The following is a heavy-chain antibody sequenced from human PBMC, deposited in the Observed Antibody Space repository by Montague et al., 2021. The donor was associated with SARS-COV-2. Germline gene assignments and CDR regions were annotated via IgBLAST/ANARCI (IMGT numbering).Heavy chain of an antibody. J-gene: IGHJ6*02. D-gene: IGHD3-3*01. CDR2: ISHSGST. CDR3: ARWGEYYDSPYYYYAMDV. CDR1: GGSFSGYY. Sequence: SETLSLTCAVYGGSFSGYYWSWIHQPPGKGLEWIGEISHSGSTNYNPSLKSRVTISIDTSKNQFSLKLSSVTAADTAVYYCARWGEYYDSPYYYYAMDVWGQGTTVTVSS. V-gene: IGHV4-34*01.